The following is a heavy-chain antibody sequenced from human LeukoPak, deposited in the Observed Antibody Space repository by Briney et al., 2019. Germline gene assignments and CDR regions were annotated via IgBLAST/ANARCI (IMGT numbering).Heavy chain of an antibody. Sequence: SETLSLTCTVSGGSISSGVYCWSWIRQRPGEGLQWIGYICSSGSAYYNPSLKSRVTMSIDTSNNQFSLKLNSVTAADTAVYYCARDGGGSLYGMDVWGQGTTVTVSS. J-gene: IGHJ6*02. V-gene: IGHV4-31*03. CDR3: ARDGGGSLYGMDV. CDR1: GGSISSGVYC. CDR2: ICSSGSA. D-gene: IGHD2-15*01.